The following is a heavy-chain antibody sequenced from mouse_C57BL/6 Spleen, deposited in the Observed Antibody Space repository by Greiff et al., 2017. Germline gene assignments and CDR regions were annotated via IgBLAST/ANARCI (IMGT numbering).Heavy chain of an antibody. V-gene: IGHV1-85*01. CDR1: GYTFTSYD. D-gene: IGHD1-1*02. CDR2: IYPGDGST. J-gene: IGHJ1*03. Sequence: QVQLQQSGPELVKPGASVKLSCKASGYTFTSYDINWVKQRPGQGLEWIGWIYPGDGSTKYSVKFKGKATLTEDTSSSTAYLELHSLTSEDTAVYFCTRILSCHFDFWGTGTTVTVSS. CDR3: TRILSCHFDF.